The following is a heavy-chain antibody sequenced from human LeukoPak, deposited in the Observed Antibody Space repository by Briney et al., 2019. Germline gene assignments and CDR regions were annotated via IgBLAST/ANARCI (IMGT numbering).Heavy chain of an antibody. V-gene: IGHV3-23*01. D-gene: IGHD2-21*02. CDR3: AKTLRSGDWYFDY. J-gene: IGHJ4*02. CDR1: GFTLNSYA. Sequence: GGSLRLSCVASGFTLNSYAMSWVRQAPGQGLEWVSTISVTGSSTYYVDSVKGRFTTSRDKSKNTLYLQMNGLRVEDTAVYYCAKTLRSGDWYFDYWGQGTLVTVSS. CDR2: ISVTGSST.